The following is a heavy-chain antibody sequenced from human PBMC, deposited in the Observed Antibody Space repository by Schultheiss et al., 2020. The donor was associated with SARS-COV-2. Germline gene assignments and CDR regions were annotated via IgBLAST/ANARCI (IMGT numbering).Heavy chain of an antibody. CDR3: ARVAMTTVTELDY. Sequence: GESLKISCAASGFTVSSYAMSWVRQAPGKGLEWVSAISGSGGSTYYADSVKGRFTISRDNAKNSLYLQMNSLRAEDTAVYYCARVAMTTVTELDYWGQGTLVTVSS. J-gene: IGHJ4*02. CDR1: GFTVSSYA. V-gene: IGHV3-23*01. CDR2: ISGSGGST. D-gene: IGHD4-17*01.